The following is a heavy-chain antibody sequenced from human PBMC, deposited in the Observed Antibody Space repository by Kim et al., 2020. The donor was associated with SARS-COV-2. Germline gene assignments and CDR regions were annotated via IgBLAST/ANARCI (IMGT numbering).Heavy chain of an antibody. J-gene: IGHJ3*02. CDR1: GGTFSSYA. CDR3: ASRRPYSGTKGGAFDI. Sequence: SVKVSCKASGGTFSSYAISWVRQAPGQGLEWMGGIIPIFGTANYAQKFQGRVTITADESTSTAYMELSSLRSEDTAVYYCASRRPYSGTKGGAFDIWGQGTMVTVSS. V-gene: IGHV1-69*13. D-gene: IGHD1-26*01. CDR2: IIPIFGTA.